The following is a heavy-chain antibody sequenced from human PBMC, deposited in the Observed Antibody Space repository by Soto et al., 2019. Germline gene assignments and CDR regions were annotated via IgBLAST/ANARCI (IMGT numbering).Heavy chain of an antibody. Sequence: QVQLVQSGAEVKKPGSSVKVSCKASGGTFSSYAISWVRQAPGQGLEWMGGIIPIFGTANYAQKLQGRVKITADKSTSTDYLELSSLRYENTAVYYCAGAGSYGTGEYWGQGTLVTVSS. V-gene: IGHV1-69*06. CDR3: AGAGSYGTGEY. CDR1: GGTFSSYA. CDR2: IIPIFGTA. D-gene: IGHD3-10*01. J-gene: IGHJ4*02.